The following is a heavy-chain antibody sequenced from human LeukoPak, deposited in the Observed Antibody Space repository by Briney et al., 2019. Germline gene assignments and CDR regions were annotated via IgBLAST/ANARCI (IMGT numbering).Heavy chain of an antibody. CDR1: GGSLSSLY. D-gene: IGHD2-2*01. Sequence: SETLSLTCTVSGGSLSSLYWSWVRQPPGKGLEWFGYIYYNGSTNYNPPLKSQVTISVDTSKHQVSLKLSYVTAADTAVYYCARGLRLVVPAANNWFDPWGQETLVTVSS. V-gene: IGHV4-59*12. CDR3: ARGLRLVVPAANNWFDP. CDR2: IYYNGST. J-gene: IGHJ5*02.